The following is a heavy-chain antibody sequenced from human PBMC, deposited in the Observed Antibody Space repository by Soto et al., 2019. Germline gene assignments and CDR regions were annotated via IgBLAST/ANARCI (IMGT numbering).Heavy chain of an antibody. CDR3: ANSLRWGLLQDY. Sequence: GGSLRLSCAASGFTFSSYAMSWVRQAPGKGLEWVSAISGSGGSTYYADSVKGRFTISRDNSKNTLYLQMNSLRAEDTAVYYCANSLRWGLLQDYWGQGTLVTVSS. CDR1: GFTFSSYA. D-gene: IGHD2-15*01. V-gene: IGHV3-23*01. J-gene: IGHJ4*02. CDR2: ISGSGGST.